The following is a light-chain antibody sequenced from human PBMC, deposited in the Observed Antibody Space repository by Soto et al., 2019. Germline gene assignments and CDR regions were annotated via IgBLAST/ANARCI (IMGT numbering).Light chain of an antibody. J-gene: IGKJ3*01. CDR3: QKYTSASFT. CDR1: QGIDTY. V-gene: IGKV1-27*01. CDR2: AAS. Sequence: DIQMTQSPSSLSASVGDRVTITCRASQGIDTYLAWYQQKPGKVPKLLIYAASTLQSGVPSRFSGRGSGTEFTLSICSLQPEDVATYYCQKYTSASFTFGPGTKVDIK.